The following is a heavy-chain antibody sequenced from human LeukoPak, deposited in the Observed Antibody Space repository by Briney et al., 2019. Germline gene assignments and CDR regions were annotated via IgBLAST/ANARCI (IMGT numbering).Heavy chain of an antibody. Sequence: GGSLRLSCAAPGFTFSSYAMSWVRQAPGKGLEWVSAISGSGGSTYYADSVKGRFTISRDNSKNTLYLQMNSLRAEDTAVYYCARAQIQLWTTPQYYFDYWGQGTLVTVSS. CDR2: ISGSGGST. CDR1: GFTFSSYA. J-gene: IGHJ4*02. V-gene: IGHV3-23*01. D-gene: IGHD5-18*01. CDR3: ARAQIQLWTTPQYYFDY.